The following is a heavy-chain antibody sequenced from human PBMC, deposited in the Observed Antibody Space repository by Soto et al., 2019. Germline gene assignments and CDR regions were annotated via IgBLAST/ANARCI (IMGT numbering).Heavy chain of an antibody. J-gene: IGHJ4*02. Sequence: GGSLRLSCAASGFTFSSYAMSWVRQAPGKGLEWVSAISGSGGSTYYADSVKGRFTISRDNSKNTLYLQINSLRAEDTAVYYCAKDHDFWSGSPSYWGQGTLVTVSS. CDR3: AKDHDFWSGSPSY. D-gene: IGHD3-3*01. V-gene: IGHV3-23*01. CDR2: ISGSGGST. CDR1: GFTFSSYA.